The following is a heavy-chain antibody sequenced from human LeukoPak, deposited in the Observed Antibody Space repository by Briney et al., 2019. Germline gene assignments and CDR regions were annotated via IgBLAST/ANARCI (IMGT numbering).Heavy chain of an antibody. J-gene: IGHJ4*02. D-gene: IGHD5-12*01. CDR2: ISAYNGNT. CDR1: GYTSTCYG. V-gene: IGHV1-18*01. Sequence: ASVKVSCKASGYTSTCYGISWVRQAPGQGLEWMGWISAYNGNTNYAQKLQGRITMTTDTSTSTAYMELRSLRSDDTAVYYCARGYSGYDPPTYSFDYWGQGTLVTVSS. CDR3: ARGYSGYDPPTYSFDY.